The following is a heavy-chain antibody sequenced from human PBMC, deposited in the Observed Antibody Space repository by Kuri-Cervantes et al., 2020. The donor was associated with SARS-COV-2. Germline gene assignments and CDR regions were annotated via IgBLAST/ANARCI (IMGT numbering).Heavy chain of an antibody. J-gene: IGHJ4*02. CDR1: GYTFTSYG. V-gene: IGHV1-18*01. CDR2: ISAYNGNT. D-gene: IGHD2-2*01. CDR3: ARGGESPIVVVPAAIPLFDY. Sequence: ASVKVSCKASGYTFTSYGISWVRQAPGQGLEWMGWISAYNGNTNYAQKLQGRVTMTTDTSTSTAYMELWSLRSDDTAVYYCARGGESPIVVVPAAIPLFDYWGQGTLVTVSS.